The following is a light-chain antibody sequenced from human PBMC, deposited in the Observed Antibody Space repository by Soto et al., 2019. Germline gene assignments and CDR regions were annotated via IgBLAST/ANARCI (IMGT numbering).Light chain of an antibody. CDR2: KAS. V-gene: IGKV1-5*03. J-gene: IGKJ5*01. CDR3: QQYNSYPLT. Sequence: DIQMTQSPSTLSASVGDRVTITCRASQSISSLLAWYQQKPGRAPTLLIYKASTLESGVPSRFSGSGSGTEFTITISSLQPDDFATYYCQQYNSYPLTFGQGTRLEIK. CDR1: QSISSL.